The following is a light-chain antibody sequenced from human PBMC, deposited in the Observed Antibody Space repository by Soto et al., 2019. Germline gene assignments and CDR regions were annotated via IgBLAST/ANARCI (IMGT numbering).Light chain of an antibody. CDR1: QSVTSN. J-gene: IGKJ5*01. V-gene: IGKV3-20*01. Sequence: ESVLTQSPGTLSLSPGERATLSCKTSQSVTSNLAWYQQKPGQAPRLLISGTSSRAAGIPDRLSGSGSGTDFTLTISRLEPEDFALYYCQQYATSPIPFGQGTRLEIK. CDR3: QQYATSPIP. CDR2: GTS.